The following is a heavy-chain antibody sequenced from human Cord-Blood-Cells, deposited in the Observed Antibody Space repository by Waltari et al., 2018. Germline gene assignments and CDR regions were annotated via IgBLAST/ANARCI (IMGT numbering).Heavy chain of an antibody. D-gene: IGHD6-19*01. CDR3: ARQVTSSGWYVTEYFQH. CDR2: IYYSGST. V-gene: IGHV4-39*07. J-gene: IGHJ1*01. Sequence: QLQLQESGPGLVKPSETLSLPCTVSGGSISSSSYYWGWIRQPPGKGLEWIGSIYYSGSTYYNPSLKSRVTISVDTSKNQFSLKLSSVTAADTAVYYCARQVTSSGWYVTEYFQHWGQGTLVTVSS. CDR1: GGSISSSSYY.